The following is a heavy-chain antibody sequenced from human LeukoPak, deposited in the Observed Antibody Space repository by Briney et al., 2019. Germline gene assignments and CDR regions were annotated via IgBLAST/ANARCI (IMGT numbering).Heavy chain of an antibody. Sequence: PSETLSLTCTVSGGSISSYYWSWIRQPPGKGLEWIGYIYYSGSTNYNPSLKSRVTISVDTSKNQFSLKLTSVTAADTAVYYCARIANCSGGGCLGFDPWGQGALVTVSS. D-gene: IGHD2-15*01. V-gene: IGHV4-59*01. J-gene: IGHJ5*02. CDR3: ARIANCSGGGCLGFDP. CDR2: IYYSGST. CDR1: GGSISSYY.